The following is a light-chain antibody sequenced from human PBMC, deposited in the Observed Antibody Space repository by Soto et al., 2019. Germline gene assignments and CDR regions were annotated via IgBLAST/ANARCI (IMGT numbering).Light chain of an antibody. J-gene: IGLJ2*01. CDR3: ASYTSSNTLI. CDR1: SSDVGGYNY. CDR2: DVS. Sequence: QSVLTQPASVSGSPGQSITISCTGTSSDVGGYNYVSWYQQHPDKAPKFLIYDVSSRPSGVSNRFSGSKSGNTASLTISGLQAEDEADYYCASYTSSNTLIFGGGTQLTVL. V-gene: IGLV2-14*03.